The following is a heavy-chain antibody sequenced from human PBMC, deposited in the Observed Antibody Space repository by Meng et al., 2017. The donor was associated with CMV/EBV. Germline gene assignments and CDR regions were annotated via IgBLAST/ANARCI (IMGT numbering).Heavy chain of an antibody. D-gene: IGHD6-13*01. CDR1: GFTFSSYA. V-gene: IGHV3-23*05. Sequence: GGSLRLSCAASGFTFSSYAMSWVRQAPGKGLEWVSAIYSGGSSTYYADSVKGRFTISRDNSKNTLYLQMNSLRGEDTAVYYCAKRRGSGWYGWFDPWGQGTLVTVSS. J-gene: IGHJ5*02. CDR2: IYSGGSST. CDR3: AKRRGSGWYGWFDP.